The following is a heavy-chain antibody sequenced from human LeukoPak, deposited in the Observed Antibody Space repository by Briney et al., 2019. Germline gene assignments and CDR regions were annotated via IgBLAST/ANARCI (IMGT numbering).Heavy chain of an antibody. J-gene: IGHJ6*02. V-gene: IGHV4-59*01. Sequence: PSETLSLTCTVSGASISSNFWSWIRQPPGKGLEWIGYIYYSGSTNYNPSLKSRVTISVDTSKNQFSLKLSSVTAADTAVYYCARDRTMVRGAQYYYYYYGMDVWGQGTTVTVSS. CDR3: ARDRTMVRGAQYYYYYYGMDV. D-gene: IGHD3-10*01. CDR1: GASISSNF. CDR2: IYYSGST.